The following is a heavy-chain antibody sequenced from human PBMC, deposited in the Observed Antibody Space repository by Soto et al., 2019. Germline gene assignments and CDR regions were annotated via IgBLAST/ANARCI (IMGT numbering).Heavy chain of an antibody. CDR2: ISSSGSTI. CDR1: GFTFSSYE. D-gene: IGHD3-3*01. Sequence: WGSLRLSCTASGFTFSSYEMNWFRQAPGKGLEWVSYISSSGSTIYYADSVKGRITISRDNAKNSLYLQMNSLRAEDTAVYYCARSLLSGTFTYYYYGMDVWGQGTTVTVSS. CDR3: ARSLLSGTFTYYYYGMDV. V-gene: IGHV3-48*03. J-gene: IGHJ6*02.